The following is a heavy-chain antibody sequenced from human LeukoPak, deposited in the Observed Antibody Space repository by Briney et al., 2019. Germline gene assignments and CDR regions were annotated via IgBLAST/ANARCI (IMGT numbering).Heavy chain of an antibody. CDR1: GGTFSSYA. Sequence: GASVKVSCKASGGTFSSYAISWVRQAPGQGLEWMGRIIPIFGTANYAQKFQGRVTITADKSTSTAYMELSSLRSEDTAVYYCAREQVDTGYCSGGSCHSIGYYYYYMDVWGKGTTVTVSS. CDR2: IIPIFGTA. D-gene: IGHD2-15*01. J-gene: IGHJ6*03. V-gene: IGHV1-69*06. CDR3: AREQVDTGYCSGGSCHSIGYYYYYMDV.